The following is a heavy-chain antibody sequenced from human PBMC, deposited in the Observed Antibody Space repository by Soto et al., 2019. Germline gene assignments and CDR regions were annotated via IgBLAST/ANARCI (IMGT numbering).Heavy chain of an antibody. V-gene: IGHV3-23*01. CDR1: GFTFDNYA. CDR3: ARVGGSGPVRVKETIDY. D-gene: IGHD3-10*01. Sequence: EVPLLESGGGLVQPGGSLRLSCAASGFTFDNYAMSWVRQAPGKGLEWVSGISGSGGDTYYADSVKGRFTISRDNSKNTLYVQMNSLRVEDTAIYYCARVGGSGPVRVKETIDYGAREPWSPSPQ. CDR2: ISGSGGDT. J-gene: IGHJ4*02.